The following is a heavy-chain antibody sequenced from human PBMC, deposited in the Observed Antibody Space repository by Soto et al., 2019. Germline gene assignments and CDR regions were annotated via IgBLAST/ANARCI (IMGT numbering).Heavy chain of an antibody. CDR3: EKRGYAGGYYGGGHFDY. V-gene: IGHV3-30*18. D-gene: IGHD1-26*01. Sequence: QVQLVESGGGVVQPGRSLRLSCAASGFTFSTYTMHWVRQAPGKGLEWVALISYDGSNQYYADSVRGRFTISRDNSKNTLFLQTSSLSSEETATYYGEKRGYAGGYYGGGHFDYWGQGTLVTVSS. CDR1: GFTFSTYT. J-gene: IGHJ4*02. CDR2: ISYDGSNQ.